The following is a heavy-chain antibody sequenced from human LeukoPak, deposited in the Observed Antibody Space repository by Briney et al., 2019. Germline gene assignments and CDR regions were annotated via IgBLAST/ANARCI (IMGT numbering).Heavy chain of an antibody. Sequence: PGGSLRLSCAASGFIFTNYFMSWVRQAPGKGLEWVASIKHDGSEKYYVDSVRGRFTISRDNTKNSLYLQMNSLRAEDTAVYYCARPGLRGYSYGIDFWGQGTLVTVSS. CDR2: IKHDGSEK. CDR3: ARPGLRGYSYGIDF. J-gene: IGHJ4*02. V-gene: IGHV3-7*03. D-gene: IGHD5-18*01. CDR1: GFIFTNYF.